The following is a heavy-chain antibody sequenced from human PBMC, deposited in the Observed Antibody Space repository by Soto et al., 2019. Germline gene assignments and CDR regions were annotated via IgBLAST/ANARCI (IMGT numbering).Heavy chain of an antibody. CDR2: IIPFFGTA. CDR3: AKSAPMDAGDKYYYDF. D-gene: IGHD2-2*01. CDR1: GGTVSTFG. V-gene: IGHV1-69*13. J-gene: IGHJ4*02. Sequence: SVKVSCKASGGTVSTFGISWVRQAPGQGLEWMGGIIPFFGTARYSQKFEDRITITADESTNTVYMDLRSLTSEDTAIYYCAKSAPMDAGDKYYYDFWGKGALVTVSS.